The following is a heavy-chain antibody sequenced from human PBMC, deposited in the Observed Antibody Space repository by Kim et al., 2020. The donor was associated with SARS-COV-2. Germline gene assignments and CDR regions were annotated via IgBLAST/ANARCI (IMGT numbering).Heavy chain of an antibody. Sequence: SVKVSCKASGGTFSSYAISWVRQAPGQGLEWMGGIIPIFGTANYAQKFQGRVTITADESTSTAYMELSSLRSEDTAVYYCARGLPNYEILTGYVPEVFDYWGQGTLVTVSS. CDR2: IIPIFGTA. D-gene: IGHD3-9*01. CDR1: GGTFSSYA. CDR3: ARGLPNYEILTGYVPEVFDY. J-gene: IGHJ4*02. V-gene: IGHV1-69*13.